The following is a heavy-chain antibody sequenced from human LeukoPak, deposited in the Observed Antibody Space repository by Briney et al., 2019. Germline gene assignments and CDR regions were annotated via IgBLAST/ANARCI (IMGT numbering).Heavy chain of an antibody. J-gene: IGHJ6*02. V-gene: IGHV3-30-3*01. D-gene: IGHD4-17*01. Sequence: PGGSLRLSCAASGFIFSNYTMHWVRQAPGKGLEWVAVTSYDGTNKYYADSVKGRFTISRDNAKNTLYLQMNSLRPEDTAVYYCAREIAVTLADYGFDVWGQGTTVTVSS. CDR3: AREIAVTLADYGFDV. CDR1: GFIFSNYT. CDR2: TSYDGTNK.